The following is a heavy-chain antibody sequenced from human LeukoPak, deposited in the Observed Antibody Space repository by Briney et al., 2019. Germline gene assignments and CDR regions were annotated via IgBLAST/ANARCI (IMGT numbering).Heavy chain of an antibody. V-gene: IGHV3-7*04. Sequence: QPGGSLRLSCAASGFTFTSYWMGWVRQAPGKGLEWVANIKQDGSEKYYVDSVKGRFTISRDNTKNSLYLQLNSLRAEDTAVYYYARDQYYYDSSGYYYSFGYSGQGTLVTVSS. D-gene: IGHD3-22*01. J-gene: IGHJ4*02. CDR2: IKQDGSEK. CDR3: ARDQYYYDSSGYYYSFGY. CDR1: GFTFTSYW.